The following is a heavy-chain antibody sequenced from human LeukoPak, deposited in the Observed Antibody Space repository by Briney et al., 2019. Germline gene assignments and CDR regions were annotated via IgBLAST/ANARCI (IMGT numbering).Heavy chain of an antibody. CDR3: ARSPHILTGENFDY. Sequence: ASVKVSCKASGGTFSSYAISWVRQAPGQGVEWMGWINPNSGGTNYAQKFQDRVTMTRDTSISTAYMELSRLRSDDTAVYYCARSPHILTGENFDYWGQGTLVTVSS. CDR2: INPNSGGT. J-gene: IGHJ4*02. CDR1: GGTFSSYA. V-gene: IGHV1-2*02. D-gene: IGHD3-9*01.